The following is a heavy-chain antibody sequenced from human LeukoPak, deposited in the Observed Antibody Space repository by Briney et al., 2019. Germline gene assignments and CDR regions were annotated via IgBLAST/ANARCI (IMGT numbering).Heavy chain of an antibody. CDR1: GFTFSSYN. Sequence: PGGSLRLSCAASGFTFSSYNLNWVRQAPGKGLEWISYISSSSSTIFYADSAKGRFTISRDNAKNSLYLQMNSLRAEDSAVYYCARRPYCGGDCYSLDAFDIWGQGTMVTVSS. V-gene: IGHV3-48*01. J-gene: IGHJ3*02. CDR3: ARRPYCGGDCYSLDAFDI. CDR2: ISSSSSTI. D-gene: IGHD2-21*02.